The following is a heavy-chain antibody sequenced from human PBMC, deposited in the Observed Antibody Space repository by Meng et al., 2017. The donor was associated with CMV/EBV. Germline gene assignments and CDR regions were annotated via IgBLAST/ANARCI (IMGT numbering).Heavy chain of an antibody. D-gene: IGHD5-18*01. Sequence: VSVTVSCKASGYIFTAYYIYWVRQAPEQGLEWTGWINPNSGSTHYEQKFRGRVTVTRDASISTAYMELNSLRADNTAVYHSARSYTAHDPFDFWGQGTMVTVSS. CDR1: GYIFTAYY. J-gene: IGHJ3*01. CDR2: INPNSGST. V-gene: IGHV1-2*02. CDR3: ARSYTAHDPFDF.